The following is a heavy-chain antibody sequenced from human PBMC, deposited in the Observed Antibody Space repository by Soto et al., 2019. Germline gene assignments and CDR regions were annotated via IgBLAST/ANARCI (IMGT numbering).Heavy chain of an antibody. J-gene: IGHJ4*02. D-gene: IGHD3-22*01. CDR2: IYYSGST. V-gene: IGHV4-59*01. CDR3: ASSKVYYYDSSGYSFDY. CDR1: GGSISSYY. Sequence: SETLSLTCTVSGGSISSYYWSWIRQPPGKGLEWIGYIYYSGSTNYNPSLKSRVTISVDTSKNQFSLKLSSVTAADTAVYYCASSKVYYYDSSGYSFDYWGQGTLVTVSP.